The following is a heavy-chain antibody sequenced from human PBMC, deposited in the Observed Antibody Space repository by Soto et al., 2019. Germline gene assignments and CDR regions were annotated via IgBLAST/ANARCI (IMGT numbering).Heavy chain of an antibody. Sequence: QLVESGGGVVQPGRSLRLSCAASGFTFSDYGIHWVRLAPGKGLEWVAVVWFYGTKQYYADSVKGRFIISRDNSKNTVDLQMNSLRVEDTAVYYCARDPGGGVRNNYYYYHMDVWGKGTTVTVSS. CDR2: VWFYGTKQ. J-gene: IGHJ6*03. V-gene: IGHV3-33*01. CDR1: GFTFSDYG. CDR3: ARDPGGGVRNNYYYYHMDV. D-gene: IGHD3-16*01.